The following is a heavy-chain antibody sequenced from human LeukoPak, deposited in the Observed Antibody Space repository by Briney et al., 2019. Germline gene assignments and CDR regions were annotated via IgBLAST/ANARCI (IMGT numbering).Heavy chain of an antibody. CDR2: IYSGGNT. D-gene: IGHD6-19*01. J-gene: IGHJ4*02. CDR3: ATRAVAAPY. Sequence: GGSLRLSCEVSGFTFSYYGMHWVRQAPGKGLEWVSLIYSGGNTQYADSVKGRFIIFRDSSKNTLYLQMNSLRVEDTAVYYCATRAVAAPYWGQGTLVTVSS. CDR1: GFTFSYYG. V-gene: IGHV3-66*01.